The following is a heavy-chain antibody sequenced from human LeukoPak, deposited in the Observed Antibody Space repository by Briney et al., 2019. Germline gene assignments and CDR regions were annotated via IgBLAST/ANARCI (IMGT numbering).Heavy chain of an antibody. D-gene: IGHD3-9*01. V-gene: IGHV4-59*01. Sequence: SETLSLTCTVSGGSISGYYWSWIRQPPGKGLEWIGYIYYSGSTNYNPSLKSRVTISVDTSKNQFSLKLSSVTAADTAVYYCARGSYYDIMGYFDYWGQGTLVTVSS. J-gene: IGHJ4*02. CDR2: IYYSGST. CDR3: ARGSYYDIMGYFDY. CDR1: GGSISGYY.